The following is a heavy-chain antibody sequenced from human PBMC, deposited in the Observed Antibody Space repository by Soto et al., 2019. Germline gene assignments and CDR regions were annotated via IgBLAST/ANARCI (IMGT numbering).Heavy chain of an antibody. J-gene: IGHJ4*02. CDR3: ASRNYDDSSGYYYFDS. Sequence: SETLSLTCTVSGGSISSGGYYWSWIRQQPGKGLEWIGFIFYSGTTYYNPSLRSRVIISADRSENKFSLDLSSVTAADTAVYYCASRNYDDSSGYYYFDSWDQGTLVTVSS. V-gene: IGHV4-31*03. CDR1: GGSISSGGYY. CDR2: IFYSGTT. D-gene: IGHD3-22*01.